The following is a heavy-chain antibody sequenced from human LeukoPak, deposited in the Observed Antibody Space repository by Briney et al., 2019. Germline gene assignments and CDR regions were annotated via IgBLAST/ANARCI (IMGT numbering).Heavy chain of an antibody. CDR2: IYYSGST. V-gene: IGHV4-30-4*08. CDR3: ARGYSNFPYYYMDV. J-gene: IGHJ6*03. D-gene: IGHD4-11*01. Sequence: ASQTLSLTCTVSGGSISSGDYNWNWIRQPPGKGLEWIGYIYYSGSTYYNPSLKSRVTISVDTSKNQFSLQLSSVTAADTAVYYCARGYSNFPYYYMDVWGKGTTVTVSS. CDR1: GGSISSGDYN.